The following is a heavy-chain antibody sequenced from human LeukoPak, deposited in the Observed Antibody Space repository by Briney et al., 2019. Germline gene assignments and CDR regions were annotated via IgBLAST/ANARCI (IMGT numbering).Heavy chain of an antibody. Sequence: GGSLRLSCAASGFTFGNYAMSGVRQAPGKGLEWVSTISGSGGSTYYADSVKGRFTISRDNSKNTLYLQMNSLRAEDTAVYYCAKENGYYYKGFDYWGQGTLVTVSS. D-gene: IGHD3-22*01. CDR2: ISGSGGST. J-gene: IGHJ4*02. CDR3: AKENGYYYKGFDY. V-gene: IGHV3-23*01. CDR1: GFTFGNYA.